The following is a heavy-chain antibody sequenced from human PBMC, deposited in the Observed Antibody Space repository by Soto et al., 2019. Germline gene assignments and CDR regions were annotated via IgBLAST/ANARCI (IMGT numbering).Heavy chain of an antibody. Sequence: ASVKVSCKASGYTFTSYDINWVRQATGQGLEWMGWMNPNSGNTGYAQKLQGRVTMTTDTSTSTAYMELRSLRSDDTAVYYCARESRSYYDILTGPDYWGQGTLVTVSS. J-gene: IGHJ4*02. CDR1: GYTFTSYD. D-gene: IGHD3-9*01. CDR2: MNPNSGNT. CDR3: ARESRSYYDILTGPDY. V-gene: IGHV1-8*01.